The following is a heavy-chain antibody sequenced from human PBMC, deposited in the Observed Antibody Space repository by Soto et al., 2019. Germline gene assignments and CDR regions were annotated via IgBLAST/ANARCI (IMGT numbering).Heavy chain of an antibody. J-gene: IGHJ6*02. CDR1: GGSISSGDYY. V-gene: IGHV4-30-4*01. D-gene: IGHD6-6*01. CDR2: IYYSGST. Sequence: QVQLQESGPGLVKPSQTLSLTCTVSGGSISSGDYYWSWIRQPPGKGLEWIGYIYYSGSTYYNPSLKSRVTISVDTSENQFSLKLSSVTAADTAVYYCARSIAARIYYYYGMDVWGQGTTVTVSS. CDR3: ARSIAARIYYYYGMDV.